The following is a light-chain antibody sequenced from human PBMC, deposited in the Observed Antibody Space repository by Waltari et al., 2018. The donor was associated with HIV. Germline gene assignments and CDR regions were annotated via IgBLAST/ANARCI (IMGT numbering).Light chain of an antibody. J-gene: IGLJ3*02. V-gene: IGLV2-8*01. CDR3: QSYDTSLSGSV. CDR2: EVS. Sequence: QSALTQPPSASGSPGPSVTISCTGTSSDVGGYNYVSWYQQHPGKAPKLMIYEVSKRPSGVPDRFSGSKSGASASLAITGLQAEDEADYYCQSYDTSLSGSVFGGGTKLTVL. CDR1: SSDVGGYNY.